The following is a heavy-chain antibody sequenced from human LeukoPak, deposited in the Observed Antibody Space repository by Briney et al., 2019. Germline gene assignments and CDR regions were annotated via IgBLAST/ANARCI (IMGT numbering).Heavy chain of an antibody. CDR1: GFTFSSYE. V-gene: IGHV3-48*03. CDR2: ISSSGSTI. Sequence: GGSLRLSCAASGFTFSSYEMNWVRQAPGKGLEWVSYISSSGSTIYYADSVKGRFTISRDNAKNSLYLQMNSLRAEDTAVYYCARARRQWLVGANIRGDNPPYYYDYWGQGTLVTVSS. D-gene: IGHD6-19*01. J-gene: IGHJ4*02. CDR3: ARARRQWLVGANIRGDNPPYYYDY.